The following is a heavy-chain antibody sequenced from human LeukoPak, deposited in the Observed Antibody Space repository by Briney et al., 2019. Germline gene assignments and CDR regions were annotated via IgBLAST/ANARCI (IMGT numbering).Heavy chain of an antibody. D-gene: IGHD2-2*02. J-gene: IGHJ4*02. CDR2: ISGGGGST. CDR1: GFIFSNYA. Sequence: GGSLRLSCAASGFIFSNYAMSWVRQAPGKGLEWVSGISGGGGSTYYADSVKGRFTISRDNSENTLYLQMNSLRAEDTAIYHCARGGRYCTTTNCYIGKWGQGTLVTVSS. V-gene: IGHV3-23*01. CDR3: ARGGRYCTTTNCYIGK.